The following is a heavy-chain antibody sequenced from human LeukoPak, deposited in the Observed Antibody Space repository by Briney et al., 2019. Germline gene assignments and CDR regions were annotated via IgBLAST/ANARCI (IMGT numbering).Heavy chain of an antibody. CDR1: GGSFSAYY. J-gene: IGHJ6*03. Sequence: SETLSLTCAVYGGSFSAYYWSWIRQPPGKGLEWIGEINHSGNSNYNPSLKSRVTISVDTSKNQFSLKLSSVTAADTAVYYCARAMVRGVSRLGSYYYYYYMDVWGKGTTVTVSS. CDR3: ARAMVRGVSRLGSYYYYYYMDV. CDR2: INHSGNS. V-gene: IGHV4-34*01. D-gene: IGHD3-10*01.